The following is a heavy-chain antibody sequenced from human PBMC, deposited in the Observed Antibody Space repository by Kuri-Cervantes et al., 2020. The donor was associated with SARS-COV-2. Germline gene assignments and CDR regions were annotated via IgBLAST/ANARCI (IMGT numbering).Heavy chain of an antibody. V-gene: IGHV1-69*10. CDR3: ARDLLGSEDTAMVRDH. Sequence: SVKVSCKASGGTFSSYAISWVRQAPGQGLEWMGGIIPILGIANYAQKFQGRVTITADKSTSTAYMELSSLRSEDTAVYYCARDLLGSEDTAMVRDHWGQGTLVTVSS. D-gene: IGHD5-18*01. CDR2: IIPILGIA. J-gene: IGHJ4*02. CDR1: GGTFSSYA.